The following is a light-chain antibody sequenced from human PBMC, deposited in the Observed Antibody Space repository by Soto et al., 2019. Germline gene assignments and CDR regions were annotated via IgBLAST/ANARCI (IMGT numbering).Light chain of an antibody. V-gene: IGLV2-14*01. CDR3: SSYTSRNTLA. CDR2: EVT. J-gene: IGLJ2*01. Sequence: QSALTQPASVSGSPGQSITISCTGTSSDVGGYNFVSWYQQHPGKAPKLMIYEVTDRPSGVSNHFSGSKSGSTASLTISGLQAEDEADYYCSSYTSRNTLAFGGGTKLTVL. CDR1: SSDVGGYNF.